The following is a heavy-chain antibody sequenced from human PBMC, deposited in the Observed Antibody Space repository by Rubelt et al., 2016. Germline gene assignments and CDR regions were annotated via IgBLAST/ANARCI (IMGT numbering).Heavy chain of an antibody. V-gene: IGHV4-34*01. Sequence: QYGGAGLLKPSETLSLTCAVYGGSFSGYYWSWIRQPPGKGLEWIGEINHSGSTNYNPSLKSRVTISVDTSKNQFSLKLSSVTAADTAVYYCARGRIAVAGMGSVLDYWGQGTLVTVSS. D-gene: IGHD6-19*01. J-gene: IGHJ4*02. CDR3: ARGRIAVAGMGSVLDY. CDR1: GGSFSGYY. CDR2: INHSGST.